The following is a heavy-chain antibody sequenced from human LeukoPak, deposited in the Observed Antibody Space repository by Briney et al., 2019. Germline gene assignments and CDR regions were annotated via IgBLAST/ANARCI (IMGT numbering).Heavy chain of an antibody. D-gene: IGHD6-13*01. CDR3: ARDLLQQLPYYYYYYGMDV. CDR1: GFTFSSFSSYG. Sequence: PERSLRLSCAASGFTFSSFSSYGMHWVRQAPGKGLEWVAVIWYDGSNKYYADSVKGRFTISRDNSKNTLYLQMYSLRAEDTAVYYCARDLLQQLPYYYYYYGMDVWGQGTTVTVSS. V-gene: IGHV3-33*08. CDR2: IWYDGSNK. J-gene: IGHJ6*02.